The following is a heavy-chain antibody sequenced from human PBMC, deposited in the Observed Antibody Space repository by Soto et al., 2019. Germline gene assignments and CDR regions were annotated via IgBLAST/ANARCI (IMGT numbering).Heavy chain of an antibody. CDR2: IYYSGST. D-gene: IGHD5-12*01. CDR1: GGSISSYY. J-gene: IGHJ6*03. CDR3: ARRRRDSGYDSGYYYYYMDV. V-gene: IGHV4-59*08. Sequence: SETLSLTCTVSGGSISSYYWSWIRQPPGKGLEWIGYIYYSGSTNYNPSLKSRVTISVDTSMNQFSLKLSSVTAADTAVYYCARRRRDSGYDSGYYYYYMDVWGKGTTVTVSS.